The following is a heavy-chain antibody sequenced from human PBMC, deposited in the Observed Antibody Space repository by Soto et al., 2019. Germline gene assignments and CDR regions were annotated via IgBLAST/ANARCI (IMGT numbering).Heavy chain of an antibody. CDR1: GGSISSSNW. J-gene: IGHJ2*01. CDR3: ARSITMIVVVPHYWYFDL. Sequence: KASETLSLTCAVSGGSISSSNWWSWVRQPPGKGLEWIGEIYHSGSTNYNPSLKSRVTISVDKSKNQFSLKLSSVTAADTAVYYCARSITMIVVVPHYWYFDLWGRGTLVTVSS. V-gene: IGHV4-4*02. D-gene: IGHD3-22*01. CDR2: IYHSGST.